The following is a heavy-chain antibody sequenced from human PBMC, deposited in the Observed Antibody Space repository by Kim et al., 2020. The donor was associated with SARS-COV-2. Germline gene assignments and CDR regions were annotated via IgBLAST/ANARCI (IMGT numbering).Heavy chain of an antibody. CDR2: ISYDGSNK. CDR1: GFTFSSYA. D-gene: IGHD3-10*01. J-gene: IGHJ5*01. CDR3: ARDPMYYYGSGSYPGWF. V-gene: IGHV3-30*04. Sequence: GGSLRLSCAASGFTFSSYAMHWVRQAPGKGLEWVAVISYDGSNKYYADSVKGRFTISRDNSKNTLYLQMNSLRAEDTAVYYCARDPMYYYGSGSYPGWF.